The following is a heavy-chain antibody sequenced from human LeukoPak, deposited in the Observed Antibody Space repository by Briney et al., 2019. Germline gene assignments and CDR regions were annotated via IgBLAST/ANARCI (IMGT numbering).Heavy chain of an antibody. D-gene: IGHD3-10*01. CDR2: ISYDGNNK. Sequence: GGSLRLSCVTSGFTFSNYAMHWVRQAPGKGLEWVAVISYDGNNKYYADSVKGRFTISRDNSKNTLYLQMNSLSTEDTAVYYCVKQYGSGSYYFLRGMDVWGQGTTVTVSS. CDR3: VKQYGSGSYYFLRGMDV. CDR1: GFTFSNYA. J-gene: IGHJ6*02. V-gene: IGHV3-30*18.